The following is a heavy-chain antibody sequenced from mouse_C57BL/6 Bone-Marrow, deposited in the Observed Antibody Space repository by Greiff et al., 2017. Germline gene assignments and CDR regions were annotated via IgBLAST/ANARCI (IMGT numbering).Heavy chain of an antibody. Sequence: QVQLQQSGAELVKPGASVKISCKASGYAFSSYWLNWVKQRPGKGLEWIGQIYPGDGDTNYNGKFKGKATLTADKSSSTAYMQLSSLTSEDSAVYFGARKGLGLYYAMDYWGQGTSVTVSS. CDR1: GYAFSSYW. J-gene: IGHJ4*01. CDR3: ARKGLGLYYAMDY. V-gene: IGHV1-80*01. D-gene: IGHD4-1*01. CDR2: IYPGDGDT.